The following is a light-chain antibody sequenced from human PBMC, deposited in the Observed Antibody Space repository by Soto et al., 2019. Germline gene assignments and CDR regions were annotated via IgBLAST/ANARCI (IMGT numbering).Light chain of an antibody. CDR2: DAS. CDR1: QSISSW. V-gene: IGKV1-5*01. J-gene: IGKJ1*01. CDR3: QKYDTNPKT. Sequence: DIQMTQSPTTLSAYVGDRITTSCRASQSISSWLAWYQQKPGKAPKLLIYDASSLESGVPSRFSGSGSGTEFTLTISSLQPDDFATYCCQKYDTNPKTFGQGTKVDI.